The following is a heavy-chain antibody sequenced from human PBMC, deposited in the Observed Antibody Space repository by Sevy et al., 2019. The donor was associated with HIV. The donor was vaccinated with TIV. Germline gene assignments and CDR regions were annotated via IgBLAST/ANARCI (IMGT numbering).Heavy chain of an antibody. V-gene: IGHV1-24*01. CDR3: ATVPPGLSPRLWPYYFDY. D-gene: IGHD3-16*01. J-gene: IGHJ4*02. CDR2: FDPEDGET. CDR1: GYTLTELS. Sequence: ASVKVSCKVSGYTLTELSMHWVRQAPGKGLEWMGGFDPEDGETIYAQKFQGRVTMTEETSTDTAYMELSSLRSEDTAVYYCATVPPGLSPRLWPYYFDYWGQGTLVTVSS.